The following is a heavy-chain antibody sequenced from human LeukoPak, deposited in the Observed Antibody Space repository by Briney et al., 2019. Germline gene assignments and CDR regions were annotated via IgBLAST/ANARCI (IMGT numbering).Heavy chain of an antibody. D-gene: IGHD3-3*01. Sequence: SETLSLTCAVYGGSFSGYYWSWIRQPPGKGLEWIGEINHSGSTNYNPSLKGRVTISVDTSKNQFSLKLSSVTAADTAVYYCARGSRGMEWLLYRRGFDYWGQGTLVTVSS. CDR2: INHSGST. CDR3: ARGSRGMEWLLYRRGFDY. J-gene: IGHJ4*02. CDR1: GGSFSGYY. V-gene: IGHV4-34*01.